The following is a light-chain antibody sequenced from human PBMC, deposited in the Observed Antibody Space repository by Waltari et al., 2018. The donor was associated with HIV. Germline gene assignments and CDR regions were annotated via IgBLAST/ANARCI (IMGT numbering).Light chain of an antibody. CDR2: KDR. CDR1: NLEDKY. Sequence: SYALTQPPSVSVPPAQTARITFSGDNLEDKYVCWYQQKPGQSPGLVLYKDRERPSGIPQRFSGSNSGNTATLTISGTQATDEADYFCQAWDGSNGVFGGGTKLTVL. J-gene: IGLJ3*02. V-gene: IGLV3-1*01. CDR3: QAWDGSNGV.